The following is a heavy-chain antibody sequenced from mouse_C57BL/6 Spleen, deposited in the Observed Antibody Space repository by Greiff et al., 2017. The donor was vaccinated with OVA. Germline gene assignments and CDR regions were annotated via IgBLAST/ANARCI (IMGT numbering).Heavy chain of an antibody. D-gene: IGHD1-1*01. V-gene: IGHV5-17*01. Sequence: EVKLVESGGGLVKPGGSLKLSCAASGFTFSDYGMHWVRQAPEKGLEWVAYISSGSSTIYYADTVKGRFTISRDNAKNTLFLQMTSLRSEDTAMYYCARTYCYGSSPLFDYWGQGTTLTVSS. CDR3: ARTYCYGSSPLFDY. J-gene: IGHJ2*01. CDR2: ISSGSSTI. CDR1: GFTFSDYG.